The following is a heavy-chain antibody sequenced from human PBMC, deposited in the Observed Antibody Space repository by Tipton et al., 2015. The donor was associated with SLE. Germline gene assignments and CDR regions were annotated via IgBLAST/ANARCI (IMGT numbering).Heavy chain of an antibody. Sequence: TLSLTCAVSGGSLSSYYWSWIRQTPGKGLEWIGYIHYSGTTNYNPSLKSRVTMSVDTSKNQFSLNLRSETAAFTGMYYCARVVVGFISHSCYTFDSWGQGGLLSVSS. V-gene: IGHV4-59*12. CDR2: IHYSGTT. CDR1: GGSLSSYY. CDR3: ARVVVGFISHSCYTFDS. J-gene: IGHJ4*02. D-gene: IGHD5-12*01.